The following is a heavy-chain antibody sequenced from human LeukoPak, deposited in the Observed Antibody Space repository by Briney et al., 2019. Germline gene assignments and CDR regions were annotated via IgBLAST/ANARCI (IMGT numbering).Heavy chain of an antibody. D-gene: IGHD5-18*01. V-gene: IGHV1-18*01. CDR3: ARELGGYSYASDAFDI. CDR1: GYTFTSYG. J-gene: IGHJ3*02. CDR2: ISAYNGNT. Sequence: ASVKVSCKASGYTFTSYGISWVRQAPGQGLEWMGWISAYNGNTNYAQKLQGRVTMTTDTSTSTAYMELRSLRSDDTAVYYCARELGGYSYASDAFDIWGQGTMVTVSS.